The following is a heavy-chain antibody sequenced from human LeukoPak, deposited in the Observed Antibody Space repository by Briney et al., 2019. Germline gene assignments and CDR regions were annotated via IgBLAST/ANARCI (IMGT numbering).Heavy chain of an antibody. CDR2: ISSSSSYI. Sequence: GGSLRLSCAASGFTFSSYSMNWVRQAPGKGLEWVSSISSSSSYIYYADSVKGRFTISRDNAKNSLYLQMNSLRAEDTAVYYCARDPPPLWFGEFDAFDIWGQGTMVTVSS. D-gene: IGHD3-10*01. CDR1: GFTFSSYS. V-gene: IGHV3-21*01. CDR3: ARDPPPLWFGEFDAFDI. J-gene: IGHJ3*02.